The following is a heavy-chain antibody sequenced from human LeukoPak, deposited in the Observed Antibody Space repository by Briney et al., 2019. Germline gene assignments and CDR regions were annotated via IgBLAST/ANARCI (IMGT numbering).Heavy chain of an antibody. V-gene: IGHV3-64*01. CDR2: ISSNGGST. D-gene: IGHD3-3*01. Sequence: PGGSLRLPCAASGFTFSSYAMHWVRQAPGKGLEYVSAISSNGGSTYYANSVKGRFTISRDNSKNTLYLQMGSLRSDDTAVYYCARTLDAHRYYDFYPIDYWGQGTLVTVSS. J-gene: IGHJ4*02. CDR1: GFTFSSYA. CDR3: ARTLDAHRYYDFYPIDY.